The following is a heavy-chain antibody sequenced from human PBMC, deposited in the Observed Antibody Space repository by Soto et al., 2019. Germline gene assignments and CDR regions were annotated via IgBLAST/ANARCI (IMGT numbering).Heavy chain of an antibody. V-gene: IGHV3-21*01. CDR1: GFPFSSYS. CDR3: ARDAAVAGSKTKYYYYYGMDV. Sequence: GGSLRLSCAASGFPFSSYSMNWVRQAPGKGLEWVSSISSSSSYIYYADSVKGRFTISRDNAKNSLYLQMNSLRAEDTAVYYCARDAAVAGSKTKYYYYYGMDVWGQGTTVTVSS. CDR2: ISSSSSYI. D-gene: IGHD6-19*01. J-gene: IGHJ6*02.